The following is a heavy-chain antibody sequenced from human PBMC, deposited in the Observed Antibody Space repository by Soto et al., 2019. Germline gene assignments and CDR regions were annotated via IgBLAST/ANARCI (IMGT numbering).Heavy chain of an antibody. V-gene: IGHV3-74*01. CDR3: ARVNYGDYGGVYDC. CDR1: GFTVSSYL. J-gene: IGHJ4*02. D-gene: IGHD4-17*01. Sequence: EVQLVASGGGLVQPGGSLRLSCAASGFTVSSYLMHWVRQAPGKGLVWVSRINSDGSSTSFADSVKGRFSISRDNAKNTLYLLMNSLSGQDTAVYYCARVNYGDYGGVYDCWGQGTLVTVSS. CDR2: INSDGSST.